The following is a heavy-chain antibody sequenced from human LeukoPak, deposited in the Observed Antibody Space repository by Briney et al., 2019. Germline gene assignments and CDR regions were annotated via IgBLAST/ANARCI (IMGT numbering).Heavy chain of an antibody. V-gene: IGHV1-2*02. CDR1: GYTFTDYQ. CDR3: ARNGGGLDY. D-gene: IGHD3-16*01. CDR2: INPNNGGT. J-gene: IGHJ4*02. Sequence: ASVTVSCKASGYTFTDYQIFWVRQAPGQGLEFLGWINPNNGGTNYAQKLQGRVTMTRDTSITTAHMEVNSLKSDDTAVYYCARNGGGLDYWGQGTLVTVSS.